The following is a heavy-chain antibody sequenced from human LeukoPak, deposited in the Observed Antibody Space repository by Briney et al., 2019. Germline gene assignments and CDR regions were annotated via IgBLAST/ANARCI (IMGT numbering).Heavy chain of an antibody. Sequence: ASVKVSCRASGYTFTSYDINWVRQAPGQGLEWMGWVSGYNGNTNYAQKFEGRVAMTTDTSSSTAYMELRSLRSDDTAIYYCARGDWFDPWGQGTLVTVSS. D-gene: IGHD2-21*01. CDR3: ARGDWFDP. V-gene: IGHV1-18*01. J-gene: IGHJ5*02. CDR1: GYTFTSYD. CDR2: VSGYNGNT.